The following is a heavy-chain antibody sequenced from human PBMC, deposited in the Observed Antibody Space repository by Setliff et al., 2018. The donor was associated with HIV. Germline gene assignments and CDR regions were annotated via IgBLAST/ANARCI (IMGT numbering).Heavy chain of an antibody. CDR1: GYSFSGHF. J-gene: IGHJ3*02. CDR3: ARGAYSSIWFSQGLNAFDI. CDR2: INSESGGT. D-gene: IGHD6-13*01. V-gene: IGHV1-2*02. Sequence: ASVKVSCKASGYSFSGHFMVWVRQAPGHGLEWMGWINSESGGTSYAQKFQGRVTLTADESTSTAYMELSSLRSEDTAVYYCARGAYSSIWFSQGLNAFDIWGQGTMVTVSS.